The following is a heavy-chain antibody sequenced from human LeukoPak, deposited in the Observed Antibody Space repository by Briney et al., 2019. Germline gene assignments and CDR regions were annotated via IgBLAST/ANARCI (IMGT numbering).Heavy chain of an antibody. CDR1: GGAISSYY. Sequence: SETLSLTCTVSGGAISSYYWSWIRQPPGKGLEWIGYIYYSGSTNYNPSLKSRVTISVDTSKNQFSLKLSSVTAADTAVYYCARGGPPYDILTGYYPHYYGTDVWGQGTTVTVSS. CDR2: IYYSGST. V-gene: IGHV4-59*01. D-gene: IGHD3-9*01. J-gene: IGHJ6*02. CDR3: ARGGPPYDILTGYYPHYYGTDV.